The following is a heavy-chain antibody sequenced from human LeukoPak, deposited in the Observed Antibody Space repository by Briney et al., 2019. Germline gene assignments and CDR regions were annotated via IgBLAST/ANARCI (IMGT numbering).Heavy chain of an antibody. CDR1: GGSTSSSSFYY. J-gene: IGHJ5*02. CDR3: ASAPRGYTYERGQNWFDP. CDR2: LYYSGTT. D-gene: IGHD5-18*01. Sequence: SETLSLTCTVSGGSTSSSSFYYWGWIRQPPGKGLEWIGTLYYSGTTYYNPSLKSRVTISVDTSKNQFSLKLSSVTAADTAVYYCASAPRGYTYERGQNWFDPWGQGTLVTVSS. V-gene: IGHV4-39*07.